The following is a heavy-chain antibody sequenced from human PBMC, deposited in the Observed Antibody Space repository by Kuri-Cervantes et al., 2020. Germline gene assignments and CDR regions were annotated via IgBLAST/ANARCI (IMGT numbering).Heavy chain of an antibody. CDR2: IYTSGST. J-gene: IGHJ4*02. V-gene: IGHV4-61*02. D-gene: IGHD5-18*01. CDR1: GGSISSGSYY. Sequence: SETLSLTCTVSGGSISSGSYYWSWIRQPAGKGLEWIGRIYTSGSTNYNPSLKSRVTISVDRSKNQFSLKLSSVTAADTAVYYCARSGGIQLWSSGLDYWGQGTLVTVSS. CDR3: ARSGGIQLWSSGLDY.